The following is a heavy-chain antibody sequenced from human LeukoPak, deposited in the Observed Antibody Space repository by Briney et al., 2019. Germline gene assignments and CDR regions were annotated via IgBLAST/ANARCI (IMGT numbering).Heavy chain of an antibody. Sequence: QPGGSLRLSCAASGFTFSSYSMNWVRQAPGKGLEWVSYISSSSSTIYYADSVKGRFTISRDNAKNSLYLQMNSLRAEDTAVYYCARDHASYYFYYMDVWGKGTTVTISS. V-gene: IGHV3-48*04. J-gene: IGHJ6*03. CDR3: ARDHASYYFYYMDV. CDR1: GFTFSSYS. CDR2: ISSSSSTI.